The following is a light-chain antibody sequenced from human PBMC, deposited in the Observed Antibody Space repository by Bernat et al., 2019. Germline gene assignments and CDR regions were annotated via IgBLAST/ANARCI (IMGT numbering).Light chain of an antibody. CDR1: SLRSYY. Sequence: SSELTQDPAVSVALGQTVRITCQGYSLRSYYASCYQHKPGQAPVLVIYGKNNRPSGIPDLFSGTSSGNTASLTITGAQAEDEADYYCNSRDSSGNPVFGGGTKLTVL. CDR2: GKN. J-gene: IGLJ3*02. CDR3: NSRDSSGNPV. V-gene: IGLV3-19*01.